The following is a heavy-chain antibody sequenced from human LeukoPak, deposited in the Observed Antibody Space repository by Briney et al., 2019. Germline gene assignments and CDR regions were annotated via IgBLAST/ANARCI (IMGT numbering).Heavy chain of an antibody. J-gene: IGHJ4*02. CDR1: GFTFTTYS. V-gene: IGHV3-21*01. CDR2: ISSTGSYI. CDR3: ARGQYQLL. D-gene: IGHD2-2*01. Sequence: GGSLRLSCAASGFTFTTYSMNWVRQAPGKGLEWVSSISSTGSYIYYADSVKGRFTISRDSAKNSLYLQMNSLRAEDTAIYYCARGQYQLLWGKGALIIVSS.